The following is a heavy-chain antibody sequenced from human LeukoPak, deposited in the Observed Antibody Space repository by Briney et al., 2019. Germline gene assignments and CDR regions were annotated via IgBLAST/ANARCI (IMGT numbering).Heavy chain of an antibody. Sequence: GGSLRLSCAASGFTFSSYDMHWVRQAPGKGREWVALIRYAGSNKYYADSVKGRFTISRDNSKNTLYLQMNSLRAEDTAVYYCAKLSDAAFDIWGQGTLLTVSS. V-gene: IGHV3-30*02. CDR3: AKLSDAAFDI. CDR2: IRYAGSNK. J-gene: IGHJ3*02. D-gene: IGHD2-2*01. CDR1: GFTFSSYD.